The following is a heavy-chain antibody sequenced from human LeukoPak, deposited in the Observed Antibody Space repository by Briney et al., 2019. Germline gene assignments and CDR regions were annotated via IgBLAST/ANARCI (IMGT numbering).Heavy chain of an antibody. J-gene: IGHJ4*02. CDR2: INPNSGGT. Sequence: GASVKVSCKASGGIFSSYAFGWVRQAPGQGLEWMGWINPNSGGTNYAQKFQGRVTMTRDASISTAYMELSRLRSDDTAVFYCATSSGWKSNIDYWGQGTLVTVSS. CDR1: GGIFSSYA. D-gene: IGHD6-19*01. CDR3: ATSSGWKSNIDY. V-gene: IGHV1-2*02.